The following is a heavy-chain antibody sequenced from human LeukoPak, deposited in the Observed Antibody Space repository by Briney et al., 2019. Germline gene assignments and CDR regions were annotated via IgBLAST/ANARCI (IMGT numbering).Heavy chain of an antibody. J-gene: IGHJ6*03. Sequence: GGSLRLSCAASGFTFSSYAMYWVRQAPGKGLEYVSAISSNGGGTYYGSSVKGRFTISRDNSKNTLYLQMGSLRAEDMAVYYCARDASPGRTVTTSQYFYYYYYMDVWGKGTTVTISS. CDR3: ARDASPGRTVTTSQYFYYYYYMDV. V-gene: IGHV3-64*01. CDR1: GFTFSSYA. D-gene: IGHD4-17*01. CDR2: ISSNGGGT.